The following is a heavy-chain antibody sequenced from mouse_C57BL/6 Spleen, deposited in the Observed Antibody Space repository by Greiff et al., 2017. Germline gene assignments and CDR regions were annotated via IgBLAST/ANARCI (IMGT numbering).Heavy chain of an antibody. CDR1: GFNIKDDY. Sequence: VQLQQSGAELVRPGASVKLSCTASGFNIKDDYMHWVKQRPEQGLEWIGWIDPANGDTEYASKFQGKATITADTSSNTADLQLRSLTSEDTAVYYCCGGSSHYDMDYWGQGTSVTVSS. V-gene: IGHV14-4*01. D-gene: IGHD1-1*01. J-gene: IGHJ4*01. CDR2: IDPANGDT. CDR3: CGGSSHYDMDY.